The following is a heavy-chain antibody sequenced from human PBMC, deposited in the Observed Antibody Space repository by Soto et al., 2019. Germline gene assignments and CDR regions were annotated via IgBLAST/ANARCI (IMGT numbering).Heavy chain of an antibody. CDR2: ITSDGKSK. D-gene: IGHD2-21*02. J-gene: IGHJ5*02. Sequence: GESLKISCAASGFNFSNHWMHWVRQRPAEGLVWVSRITSDGKSKAYAESVKGRFAISRDNAENTLYLQMNGLTAEDTAVYYCARESGDWPLNWFDPWGQGTLVTVSS. CDR1: GFNFSNHW. V-gene: IGHV3-74*01. CDR3: ARESGDWPLNWFDP.